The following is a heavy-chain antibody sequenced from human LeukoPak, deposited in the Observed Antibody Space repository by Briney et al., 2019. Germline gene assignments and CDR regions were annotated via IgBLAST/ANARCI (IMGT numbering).Heavy chain of an antibody. CDR1: GFSVSSYY. CDR2: IFASGST. V-gene: IGHV3-53*04. Sequence: GGSLSLSCAVSGFSVSSYYMTWVRQAPGKGLEWVSVIFASGSTYYADSVKGRFTISRHNSNNTLFLQMNSLRAEDTGVYYYASSRVAPFDDWGQGTLVTVSS. J-gene: IGHJ4*02. CDR3: ASSRVAPFDD. D-gene: IGHD2-15*01.